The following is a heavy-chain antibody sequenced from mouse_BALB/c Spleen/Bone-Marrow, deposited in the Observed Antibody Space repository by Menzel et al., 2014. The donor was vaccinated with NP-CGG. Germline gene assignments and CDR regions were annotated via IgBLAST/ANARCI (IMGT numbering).Heavy chain of an antibody. CDR3: ARETGPRAMDY. Sequence: VQLQQSGGGLVKPGGSLKLSCAASGFTFSDYYMFWVRQTPEKRLEWVATISDDGGNTYYRDSVKGRFTISRDNAKNKLNLQMSSLMSEDTATYHCARETGPRAMDYWGQGTSVTVSS. J-gene: IGHJ4*01. V-gene: IGHV5-4*02. D-gene: IGHD4-1*01. CDR1: GFTFSDYY. CDR2: ISDDGGNT.